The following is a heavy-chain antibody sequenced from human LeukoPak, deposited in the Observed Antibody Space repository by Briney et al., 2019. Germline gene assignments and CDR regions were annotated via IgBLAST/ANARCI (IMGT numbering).Heavy chain of an antibody. CDR2: ISRSSSYI. V-gene: IGHV3-21*01. CDR1: GFTFSSYS. D-gene: IGHD3-3*01. CDR3: ARDARYYDFWSGYYQHFDY. J-gene: IGHJ4*02. Sequence: GGSLRLSCAASGFTFSSYSMNWVRQAPGKGLEWVSSISRSSSYIYYADSVKGRFTISRDNAKNSLYLQMNSLRAEDTAVYYCARDARYYDFWSGYYQHFDYWGQGTLVTVSS.